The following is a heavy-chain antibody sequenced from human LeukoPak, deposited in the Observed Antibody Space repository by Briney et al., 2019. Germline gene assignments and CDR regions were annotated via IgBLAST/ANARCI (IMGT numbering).Heavy chain of an antibody. D-gene: IGHD6-13*01. Sequence: GGSLRLSCAASGFTFSDYYMSWIRQAPGKGLEWVSYISSSSSYTNYADSVKGRFTISRDNAKNSLYLQMDSLKTEDTAVYYCVTDGGPTRCTTWCGYFDYWGQGNLVTVSS. V-gene: IGHV3-11*05. CDR2: ISSSSSYT. J-gene: IGHJ4*02. CDR1: GFTFSDYY. CDR3: VTDGGPTRCTTWCGYFDY.